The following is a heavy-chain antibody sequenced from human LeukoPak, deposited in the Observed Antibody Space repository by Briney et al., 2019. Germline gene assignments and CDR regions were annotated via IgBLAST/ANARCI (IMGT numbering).Heavy chain of an antibody. Sequence: ASVKVSCKVSGYTLTELSMHWVRQAPGKGLEWMGGFDPEDGETIYAQKFQGRVTMTEHTSTDTAYMELSSLRSEDTAVYYCAVVVGATTAFDYWGQGTLVTVSS. CDR1: GYTLTELS. CDR3: AVVVGATTAFDY. CDR2: FDPEDGET. J-gene: IGHJ4*02. V-gene: IGHV1-24*01. D-gene: IGHD1-26*01.